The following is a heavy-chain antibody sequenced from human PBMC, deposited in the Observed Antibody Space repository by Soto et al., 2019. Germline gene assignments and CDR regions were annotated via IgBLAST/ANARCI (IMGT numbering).Heavy chain of an antibody. CDR3: AREYYDFWSGYSDYYYGMDV. CDR2: IIPIFGTA. V-gene: IGHV1-69*13. CDR1: GGTFSSYA. D-gene: IGHD3-3*01. J-gene: IGHJ6*02. Sequence: SVKVSCKASGGTFSSYAISWVRQAPGQGLEWMGGIIPIFGTANYAQKFQGRVTITADESTSTAYMELSSLRSEDTAVYYCAREYYDFWSGYSDYYYGMDVWGQGTTVTVSS.